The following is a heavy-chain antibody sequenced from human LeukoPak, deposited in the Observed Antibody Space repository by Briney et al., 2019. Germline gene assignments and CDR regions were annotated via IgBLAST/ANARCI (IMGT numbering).Heavy chain of an antibody. CDR1: GGTFSSYA. Sequence: ASVKVSCKASGGTFSSYAISWVRQAPGQGLEWMGRIIPILGIANYAQKFQGRVTITADKSTSTAYMELSSLRSEDTAVYYCARDVYYYGSGSYTLLDYWGQGTLVTVSS. V-gene: IGHV1-69*04. CDR2: IIPILGIA. J-gene: IGHJ4*02. CDR3: ARDVYYYGSGSYTLLDY. D-gene: IGHD3-10*01.